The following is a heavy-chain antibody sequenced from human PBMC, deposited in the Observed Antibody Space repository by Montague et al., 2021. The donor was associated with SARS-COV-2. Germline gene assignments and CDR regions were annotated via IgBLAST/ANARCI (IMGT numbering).Heavy chain of an antibody. CDR1: GVAISYGD. D-gene: IGHD3-16*01. CDR2: IFENRDT. CDR3: ARYYERSWDV. V-gene: IGHV4-4*09. J-gene: IGHJ6*02. Sequence: SETLSLTCTVSGVAISYGDWSWIRQPPGKGLEWIVTIFENRDTDHNPSLKSRVTVSEDTSQNQFSLRLSSVAAADTALYYCARYYERSWDVWGQGTTVTVSS.